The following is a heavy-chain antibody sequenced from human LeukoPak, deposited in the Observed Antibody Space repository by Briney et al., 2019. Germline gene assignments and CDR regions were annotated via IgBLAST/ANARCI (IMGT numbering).Heavy chain of an antibody. V-gene: IGHV3-7*05. CDR3: ARPLLAAPNHDAFDI. D-gene: IGHD2-15*01. CDR1: GFAFSFYG. Sequence: PGGSLRLSCAASGFAFSFYGMSWVRQAPGKGLEWVANIKQDGSEKYYVDSVKGRFAISRDNAKNSLYPQMNSLRAEDSAVYYCARPLLAAPNHDAFDIWGQGTMVTVSS. J-gene: IGHJ3*02. CDR2: IKQDGSEK.